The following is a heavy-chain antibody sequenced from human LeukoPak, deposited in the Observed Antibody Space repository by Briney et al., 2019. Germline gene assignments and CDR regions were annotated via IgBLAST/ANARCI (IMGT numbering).Heavy chain of an antibody. CDR1: GDSISSYY. V-gene: IGHV4-59*01. CDR3: PRERDSGSYFSFYY. D-gene: IGHD1-26*01. Sequence: SETLSLTCTVFGDSISSYYRSWIRQPPGKGLEGIGSISGITSYNPSLKTRAIISVHTSKNQFSMTLCSVTASDWAVYYCPRERDSGSYFSFYYWRGGTLLSVCS. J-gene: IGHJ4*02. CDR2: SISGIT.